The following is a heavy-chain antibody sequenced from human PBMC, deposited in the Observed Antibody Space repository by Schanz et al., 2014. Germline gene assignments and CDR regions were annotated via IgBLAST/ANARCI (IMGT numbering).Heavy chain of an antibody. D-gene: IGHD4-17*01. CDR2: ISYSGST. J-gene: IGHJ3*02. V-gene: IGHV4-31*02. CDR3: ARDRGHGDLPGDI. CDR1: GFTFRDYY. Sequence: QVQLVESGGGLVKPGGSLRLSCAASGFTFRDYYMSWIRQAPGKGLEWIGFISYSGSTYYNPSLKSRVTISVDTSKNQFSRNLSSAAAADAAVYYCARDRGHGDLPGDIWGQGTMVTVSS.